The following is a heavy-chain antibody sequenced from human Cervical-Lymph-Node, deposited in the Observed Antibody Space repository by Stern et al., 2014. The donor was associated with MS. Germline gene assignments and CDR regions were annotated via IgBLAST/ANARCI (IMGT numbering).Heavy chain of an antibody. V-gene: IGHV3-11*01. CDR2: VRHTGDTT. CDR1: GFTFSDHY. D-gene: IGHD6-6*01. Sequence: DQLVESGGGVVKPGGSLRLSCAASGFTFSDHYMSWIRQAPGKGLEWVSEVRHTGDTTNYADSVKGRFSVSRDNAKTSVYLQLNGLTAEDTAVYYCVRTARLSDYWGQGTLVTVSS. J-gene: IGHJ4*02. CDR3: VRTARLSDY.